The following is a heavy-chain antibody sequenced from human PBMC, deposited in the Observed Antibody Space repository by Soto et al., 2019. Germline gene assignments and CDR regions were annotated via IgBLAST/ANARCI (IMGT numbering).Heavy chain of an antibody. CDR1: GFTFSSYA. Sequence: GGSLRLSCAASGFTFSSYAMNWVRQAPGKGLEWVSAISGSGGSTYYADSVKGRFTISRDNSKNTLYLQMNSLRAEDTAVYYCAKGPLGVLYFDYWGQGTLVTVSS. D-gene: IGHD2-8*01. J-gene: IGHJ4*02. CDR2: ISGSGGST. CDR3: AKGPLGVLYFDY. V-gene: IGHV3-23*01.